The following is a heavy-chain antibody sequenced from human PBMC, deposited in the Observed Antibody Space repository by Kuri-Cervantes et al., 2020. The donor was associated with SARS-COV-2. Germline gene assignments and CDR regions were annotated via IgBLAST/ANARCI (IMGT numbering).Heavy chain of an antibody. CDR2: MNPNSGNT. CDR1: GYTFTSYD. J-gene: IGHJ6*02. V-gene: IGHV1-8*01. CDR3: ASGYIFTGYYMAHYYYYGMDV. Sequence: ASVKVSCKACGYTFTSYDINWVRQATGQGLEWMGWMNPNSGNTGYAQKFQGRVTMTRNTSISTAYMELSRLRSEDTAVYYCASGYIFTGYYMAHYYYYGMDVWGQGTTVTVSS. D-gene: IGHD3-9*01.